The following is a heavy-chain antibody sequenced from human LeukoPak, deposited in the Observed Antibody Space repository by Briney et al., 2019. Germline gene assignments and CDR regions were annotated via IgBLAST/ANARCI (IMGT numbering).Heavy chain of an antibody. CDR3: ARALTYDYVWGSYRYTGFDY. CDR2: ISYDGSNK. J-gene: IGHJ4*02. D-gene: IGHD3-16*02. CDR1: GFTYSSYA. V-gene: IGHV3-30-3*01. Sequence: PGRSLRLSCAASGFTYSSYAMHWVRQAPGKGLEWVAVISYDGSNKYYADSVKGRFTISRDNSKNTLYLQMNSLRAEDTAVYYCARALTYDYVWGSYRYTGFDYWGQGTLVTVSS.